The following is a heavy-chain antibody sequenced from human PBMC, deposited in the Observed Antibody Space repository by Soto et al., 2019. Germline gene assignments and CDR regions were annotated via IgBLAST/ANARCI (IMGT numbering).Heavy chain of an antibody. V-gene: IGHV2-5*02. D-gene: IGHD3-10*01. CDR1: GFSLSTSGVG. Sequence: QITLKESGPTLVKPTQTLTLTCTFSGFSLSTSGVGVGWIRQPPGTALEWLALIYWDDDKRYSPSLKSRLTIPKDTSNNHVVLTMTYMDPVDTATYYCAHRLPYHGGSASSSTYTWCAPWGQGTLVTVSS. CDR2: IYWDDDK. J-gene: IGHJ5*02. CDR3: AHRLPYHGGSASSSTYTWCAP.